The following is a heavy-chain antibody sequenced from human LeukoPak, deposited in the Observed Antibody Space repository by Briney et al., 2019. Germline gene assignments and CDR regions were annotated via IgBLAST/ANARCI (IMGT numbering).Heavy chain of an antibody. V-gene: IGHV1-69*05. J-gene: IGHJ4*02. Sequence: SSVKVSCKASGGTFSSYAISWVRQAPGQGLEWMGRIIPIFGTANYAQKFQGRVTITTDESTSTAYMELSSLRSEDTAVYYCAREQSGDDFWSGYFGYWGQGTLVTVSS. D-gene: IGHD3-3*01. CDR2: IIPIFGTA. CDR1: GGTFSSYA. CDR3: AREQSGDDFWSGYFGY.